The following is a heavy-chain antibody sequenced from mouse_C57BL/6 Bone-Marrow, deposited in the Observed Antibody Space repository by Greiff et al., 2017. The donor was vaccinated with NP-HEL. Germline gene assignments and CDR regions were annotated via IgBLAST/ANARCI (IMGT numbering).Heavy chain of an antibody. D-gene: IGHD1-1*01. J-gene: IGHJ2*01. CDR2: IYPGDGDT. CDR3: ARSYYYGSSMYYFDY. CDR1: GYAFSSSW. V-gene: IGHV1-82*01. Sequence: VMLVESGPELVKPGASVKISCKASGYAFSSSWMNWVKQRPGKGLEWIGRIYPGDGDTNYNGKFKGKATLTADKSSSTAYMQLSSLTSEDSAVYFCARSYYYGSSMYYFDYWGQGTTLTVSS.